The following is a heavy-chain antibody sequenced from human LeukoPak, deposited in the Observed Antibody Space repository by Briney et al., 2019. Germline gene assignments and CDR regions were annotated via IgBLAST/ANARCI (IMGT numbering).Heavy chain of an antibody. CDR1: GGSISSYY. Sequence: SETLSLTCTVSGGSISSYYWSWIRQPPGKGLEWIGYIYYSGSTNYNPSLKSRVTISVDTSKNQFSLKLSSVTAADTAVYYCARDNCSGGSCYSGAFDIWGQGTMVTVSS. V-gene: IGHV4-59*01. CDR3: ARDNCSGGSCYSGAFDI. CDR2: IYYSGST. J-gene: IGHJ3*02. D-gene: IGHD2-15*01.